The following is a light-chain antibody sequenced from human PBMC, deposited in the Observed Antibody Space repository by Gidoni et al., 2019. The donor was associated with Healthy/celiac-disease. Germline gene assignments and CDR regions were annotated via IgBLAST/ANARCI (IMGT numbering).Light chain of an antibody. V-gene: IGKV1-39*01. J-gene: IGKJ1*01. Sequence: DLQLTQSPSPLSASVGDRGTITCRASQSISSYLNWYQQKPGKAPKLLIYAASSLQSGVPSRFSGSGSGTDFTLTISSLQPEDFATYYCQQSYSTPWTFGQGTKVEIK. CDR1: QSISSY. CDR3: QQSYSTPWT. CDR2: AAS.